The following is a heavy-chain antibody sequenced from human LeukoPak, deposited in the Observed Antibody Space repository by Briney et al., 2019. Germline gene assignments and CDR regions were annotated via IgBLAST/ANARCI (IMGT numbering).Heavy chain of an antibody. CDR2: ISSSSSYI. J-gene: IGHJ4*02. CDR1: GFTFSSYS. V-gene: IGHV3-21*01. D-gene: IGHD3-10*01. CDR3: ARDKVRGVESPLSY. Sequence: GGCLRLSCAASGFTFSSYSMNWVRQAPGKGLEWVSSISSSSSYIYYADPVKGRFTISRDNAKNSLYLQMNSLRAEDTAVYYCARDKVRGVESPLSYWGQGTLVTVSS.